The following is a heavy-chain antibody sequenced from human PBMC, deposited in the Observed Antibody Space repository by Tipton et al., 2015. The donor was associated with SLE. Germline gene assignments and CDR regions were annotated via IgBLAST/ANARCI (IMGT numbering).Heavy chain of an antibody. J-gene: IGHJ4*02. CDR3: AKDRVAVAGTGDY. CDR2: ISGSGGST. V-gene: IGHV3-23*01. D-gene: IGHD6-19*01. Sequence: SLRLSCAASGFTFSSYAMHWVRQAPGKGLEWVSAISGSGGSTYYADSVKGRFTISRDNSKNTLYLQMNSLRAEDTAVYYCAKDRVAVAGTGDYWGQGTLVTVSS. CDR1: GFTFSSYA.